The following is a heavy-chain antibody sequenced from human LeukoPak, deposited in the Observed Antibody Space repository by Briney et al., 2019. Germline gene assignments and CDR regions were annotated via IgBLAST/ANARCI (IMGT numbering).Heavy chain of an antibody. V-gene: IGHV3-30*04. CDR3: ARDRPGY. Sequence: GGSLRLSCAASGFTFSSYAMHWVRQAPGKGLEWVAVISYDGSNKYYADSVKGRFTISRDNSKNTLYLQMNSLRAEDTAVYYCARDRPGYWGQGTLVTVSS. D-gene: IGHD1-14*01. CDR2: ISYDGSNK. J-gene: IGHJ4*02. CDR1: GFTFSSYA.